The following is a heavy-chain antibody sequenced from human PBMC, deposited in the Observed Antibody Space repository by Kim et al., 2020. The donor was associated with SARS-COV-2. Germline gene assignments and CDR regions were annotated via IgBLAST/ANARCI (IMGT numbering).Heavy chain of an antibody. D-gene: IGHD3-22*01. V-gene: IGHV4-34*01. Sequence: SETLSLTCAVYGGSFSGYYWSWIRQPPGKGLEWIGEINNSGSTNYNPSLKSRVTISVDTSKNQFSLKLSSVTAADTAVYYCARAAMIVVVRGYYYDGMDVWGRGTTLAV. CDR3: ARAAMIVVVRGYYYDGMDV. J-gene: IGHJ6*01. CDR1: GGSFSGYY. CDR2: INNSGST.